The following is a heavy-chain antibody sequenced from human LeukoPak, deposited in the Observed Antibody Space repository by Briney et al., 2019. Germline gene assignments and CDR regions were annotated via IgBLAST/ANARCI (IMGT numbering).Heavy chain of an antibody. CDR1: GFTVSSNY. CDR3: ARDPASWTYYDSSGYYDY. V-gene: IGHV3-53*01. Sequence: GGSLRLSCAASGFTVSSNYMSWVRQAPGKGLEWVSVIYSGGSTYYADSVKGRFTISRDNSKNTLYLQMNSLRAEDTAVYYCARDPASWTYYDSSGYYDYWGQGTLVTVSS. D-gene: IGHD3-22*01. CDR2: IYSGGST. J-gene: IGHJ4*02.